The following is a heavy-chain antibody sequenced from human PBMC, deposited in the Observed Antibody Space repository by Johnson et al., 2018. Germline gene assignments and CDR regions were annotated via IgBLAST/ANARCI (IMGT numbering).Heavy chain of an antibody. Sequence: VQLVQSGGGLVKPGGSLRLSCAASGFTFDDYAMHWVRQAPGKGLEWVSGISWNSGSIGYADSVKGRFTLSRDNTKTSLYLQMNSLRAEDAAGYYRTKTENYGRCCSRSYAFDIWGQGTMVTVSS. CDR3: TKTENYGRCCSRSYAFDI. CDR2: ISWNSGSI. CDR1: GFTFDDYA. D-gene: IGHD3-10*01. J-gene: IGHJ3*02. V-gene: IGHV3-9*01.